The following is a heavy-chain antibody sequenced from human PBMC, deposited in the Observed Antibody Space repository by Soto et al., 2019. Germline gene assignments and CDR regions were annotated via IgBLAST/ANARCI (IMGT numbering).Heavy chain of an antibody. CDR3: AKASRAVLFYYFYGMDV. V-gene: IGHV3-23*01. Sequence: EVHLLESGGGLVQPGGSLRLSCAASGFKFSNYAMTWVRQAPGKGLEWVSSISGSDPGTYYADSVKGRFTISRDDANNTVFLHMTSLRGEDPAVYYCAKASRAVLFYYFYGMDVWGLGTTVTVSS. CDR2: ISGSDPGT. CDR1: GFKFSNYA. J-gene: IGHJ6*02. D-gene: IGHD6-6*01.